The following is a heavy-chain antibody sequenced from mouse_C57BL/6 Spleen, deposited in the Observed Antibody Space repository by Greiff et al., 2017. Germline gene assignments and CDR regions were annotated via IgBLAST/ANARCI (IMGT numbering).Heavy chain of an antibody. Sequence: VQLVASGPGLVQPSQSLSITCTVPGFSLTSYGVHWVRQSPGKGLEWLGVIWIGGSTDFNAAFISILSISKDNSKSQVFFKMNSLQADDTAIYYCARRWANYAMDYWGQGTSVTVSS. V-gene: IGHV2-2*01. D-gene: IGHD4-1*01. CDR3: ARRWANYAMDY. J-gene: IGHJ4*01. CDR2: IWIGGST. CDR1: GFSLTSYG.